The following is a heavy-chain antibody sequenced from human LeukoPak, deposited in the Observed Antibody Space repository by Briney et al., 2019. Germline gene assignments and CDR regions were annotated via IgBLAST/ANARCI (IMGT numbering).Heavy chain of an antibody. D-gene: IGHD1-26*01. CDR1: GYRFTSYW. CDR2: IYPGDSDT. CDR3: ARHGPDSGSYWVCEDC. Sequence: GEXXKISFKGSGYRFTSYWIGWGRRMPGKGVEGMGIIYPGDSDTRYSPSFKGQVTISADKSNNTAYRQWSSLEAADPAMYYCARHGPDSGSYWVCEDCWGQGTLVTVSS. V-gene: IGHV5-51*01. J-gene: IGHJ4*02.